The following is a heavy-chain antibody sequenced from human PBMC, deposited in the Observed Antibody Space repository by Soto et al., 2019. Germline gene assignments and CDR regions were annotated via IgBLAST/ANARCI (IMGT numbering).Heavy chain of an antibody. CDR1: GFTFSSYA. J-gene: IGHJ4*02. Sequence: LRLSCAASGFTFSSYAMSWVRQAPGKGLEWVSAISGSGGSTYYADSVKGRFTISRDNSKNTLYLQMNSLRAEDTAVYYCAKRNDFWSGSLAYFDYWGQGTLVTVSS. CDR2: ISGSGGST. CDR3: AKRNDFWSGSLAYFDY. D-gene: IGHD3-3*01. V-gene: IGHV3-23*01.